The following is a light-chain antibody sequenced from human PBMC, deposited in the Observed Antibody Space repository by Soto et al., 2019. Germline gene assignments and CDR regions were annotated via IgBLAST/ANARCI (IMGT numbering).Light chain of an antibody. CDR3: QSYDSSLSGVV. J-gene: IGLJ1*01. V-gene: IGLV1-40*01. CDR2: GNI. CDR1: SSNIGAGYD. Sequence: QSVLTQPPSVSGAPGQRGTISCTGSSSNIGAGYDVHWYQQLPGTAPKLLIYGNINRPSGVPDRFSGSYSGTSASLAITGLQAEDEADYYCQSYDSSLSGVVFGTGTKVTVL.